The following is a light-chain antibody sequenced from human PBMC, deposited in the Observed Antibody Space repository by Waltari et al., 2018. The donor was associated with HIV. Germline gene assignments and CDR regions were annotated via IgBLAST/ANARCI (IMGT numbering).Light chain of an antibody. Sequence: NFVLTQPHSVSQSPGKTVTISCTHSSGDIARNWVQWYLQRPGQSPTNVCQTTADSASGGPGRFSGSIDRSSNSASLTISGLRSEDEGVYFCQTYDATSLVFGGGTTLTVL. CDR3: QTYDATSLV. CDR1: SGDIARNW. J-gene: IGLJ2*01. CDR2: TTA. V-gene: IGLV6-57*01.